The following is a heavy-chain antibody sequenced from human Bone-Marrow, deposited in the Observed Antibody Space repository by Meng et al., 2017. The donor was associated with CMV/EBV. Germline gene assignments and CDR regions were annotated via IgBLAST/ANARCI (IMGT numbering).Heavy chain of an antibody. V-gene: IGHV3-33*06. CDR3: AKDYYDSSGYKDY. Sequence: GESLKISCETSGFTFSSYWMSWVRQAPGKGLEWVAVIWYDGSNKYYADSVKGRFTISRDNSKNTLYLQMNSLRAEDTAVYYCAKDYYDSSGYKDYWGQGTLVTVSS. J-gene: IGHJ4*02. D-gene: IGHD3-22*01. CDR2: IWYDGSNK. CDR1: GFTFSSYW.